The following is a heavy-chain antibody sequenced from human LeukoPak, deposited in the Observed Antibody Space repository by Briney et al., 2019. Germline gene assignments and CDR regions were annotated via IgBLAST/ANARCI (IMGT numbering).Heavy chain of an antibody. J-gene: IGHJ6*04. D-gene: IGHD2-2*01. CDR1: GGSISSYY. V-gene: IGHV4-59*01. CDR3: ARVQVVPAAISPSGYYYYGMDV. Sequence: PSETLSLTCTVSGGSISSYYWSWIRQPPGKGLEWIGYIYYSGSTNYNPSLKSRVTISVDTSKNQFSLKLSSVTAVDTAVYYCARVQVVPAAISPSGYYYYGMDVWGKGTTVTVSS. CDR2: IYYSGST.